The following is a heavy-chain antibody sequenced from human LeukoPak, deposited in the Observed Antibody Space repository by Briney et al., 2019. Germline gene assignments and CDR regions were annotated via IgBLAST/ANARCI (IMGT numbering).Heavy chain of an antibody. V-gene: IGHV1-18*01. CDR2: ISAYNGNT. CDR3: ASTADTFIHYDSSGPFDY. CDR1: GYTFTSYG. Sequence: ASVKVSCKASGYTFTSYGISWVRQAPGQGLEWMGWISAYNGNTNYAQKLQGRVTMTTDTSTSTAYMELRSLRSDDTAVYYCASTADTFIHYDSSGPFDYWGQGTLVTVSS. J-gene: IGHJ4*02. D-gene: IGHD3-22*01.